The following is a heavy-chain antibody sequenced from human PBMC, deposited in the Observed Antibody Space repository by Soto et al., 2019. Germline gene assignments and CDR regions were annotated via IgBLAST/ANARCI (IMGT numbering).Heavy chain of an antibody. V-gene: IGHV3-7*01. CDR2: IKQDGVEK. J-gene: IGHJ4*02. CDR1: GFTFSSYW. D-gene: IGHD3-22*01. Sequence: GGSLRLSCAVSGFTFSSYWMSWVRQAPGKGPEWVANIKQDGVEKYYVDSVKGRFSIARDNAKNSLYLQMNSLRAEDTAVYYCARSRYYDSSAYLTFDYWGQGTLVTVSS. CDR3: ARSRYYDSSAYLTFDY.